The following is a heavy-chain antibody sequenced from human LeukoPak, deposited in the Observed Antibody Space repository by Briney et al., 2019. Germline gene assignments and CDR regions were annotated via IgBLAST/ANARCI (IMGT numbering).Heavy chain of an antibody. D-gene: IGHD4-17*01. V-gene: IGHV3-33*01. CDR1: GFTLKTYG. J-gene: IGHJ4*02. CDR2: IWYDGGNI. CDR3: AREGLTTVNLGFDY. Sequence: PGGSLRLSCVASGFTLKTYGMHWVRQVPGKGLEWVAVIWYDGGNIYYADSVKGRFIISRDNSKNTLYLQMNSLRAEDTAVYYCAREGLTTVNLGFDYWGQGTLVTVSS.